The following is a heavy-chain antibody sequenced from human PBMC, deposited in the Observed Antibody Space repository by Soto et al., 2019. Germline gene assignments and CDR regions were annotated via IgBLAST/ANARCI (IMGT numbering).Heavy chain of an antibody. CDR3: ARDLKEACDFWSGYGDIYYCYYGMDV. J-gene: IGHJ6*02. CDR2: ISAYTGNT. V-gene: IGHV1-18*04. CDR1: GYTFTSYG. Sequence: ASVKVSCKASGYTFTSYGISWVRQAPGQGLEWMGWISAYTGNTNYAQKLQGRVTMTTVTYTSTAYMELRRLRSDDTAGYYCARDLKEACDFWSGYGDIYYCYYGMDVWG. D-gene: IGHD3-3*01.